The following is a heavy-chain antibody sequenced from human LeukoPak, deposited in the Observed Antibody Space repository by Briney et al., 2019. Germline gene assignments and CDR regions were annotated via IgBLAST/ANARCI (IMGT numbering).Heavy chain of an antibody. J-gene: IGHJ4*02. D-gene: IGHD2-2*01. V-gene: IGHV3-21*01. CDR2: ISSSSSYI. CDR3: ARDHGCSSTSCPHDC. Sequence: SGGSLRLSCAASGFTFSSYSMNWVRQAPGKGLEWVSSISSSSSYIYYADSVKGRFTISRDNAKNSLYLQMNSLRAEDTAVYYCARDHGCSSTSCPHDCWGQGTLVTVSS. CDR1: GFTFSSYS.